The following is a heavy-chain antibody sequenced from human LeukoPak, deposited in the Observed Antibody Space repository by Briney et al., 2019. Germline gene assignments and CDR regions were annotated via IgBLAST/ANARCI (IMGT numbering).Heavy chain of an antibody. CDR3: ARVRIGGDYYDSSGYYPDY. D-gene: IGHD3-22*01. Sequence: ASVKVSCKASGYTFTGYYMHWVRQAPGQGLEWMGWINPNSGGTNYAQKFQGRVTMTRDTSISTAYMELSRLRSDDTAVYYCARVRIGGDYYDSSGYYPDYWGQGTLVTVSS. CDR2: INPNSGGT. J-gene: IGHJ4*02. V-gene: IGHV1-2*02. CDR1: GYTFTGYY.